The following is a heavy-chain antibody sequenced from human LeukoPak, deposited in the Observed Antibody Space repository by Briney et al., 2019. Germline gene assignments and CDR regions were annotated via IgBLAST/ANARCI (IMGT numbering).Heavy chain of an antibody. D-gene: IGHD5-18*01. J-gene: IGHJ6*03. Sequence: GGSLRLSCAASGFTFSSYAMTWVRQAAGKGLEGVSSFSFNGESTYYADSAKGRFTISRDNSKNTLYLQMNSLRAEDTAVYYCAKGGYSNGRYYYYYMDVWGEGTTVTVSS. V-gene: IGHV3-23*01. CDR2: FSFNGEST. CDR1: GFTFSSYA. CDR3: AKGGYSNGRYYYYYMDV.